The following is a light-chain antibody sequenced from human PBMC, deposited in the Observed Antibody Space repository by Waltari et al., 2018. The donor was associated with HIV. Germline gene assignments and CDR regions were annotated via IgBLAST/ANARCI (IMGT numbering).Light chain of an antibody. J-gene: IGLJ2*01. V-gene: IGLV3-21*02. CDR3: QVWDSSTDLRV. CDR2: DDS. Sequence: SYVLTQPPSVSVAPGQTARLTCGGNNNGSKSVHWYQQKPSQAPVLVVYDDSDRPSGIPERFSGSSSWNTATLTISRVEAGDEADFYCQVWDSSTDLRVFGGGTKLTVL. CDR1: NNGSKS.